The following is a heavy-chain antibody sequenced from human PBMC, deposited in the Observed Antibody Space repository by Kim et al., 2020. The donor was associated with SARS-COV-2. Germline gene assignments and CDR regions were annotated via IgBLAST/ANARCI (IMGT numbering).Heavy chain of an antibody. J-gene: IGHJ6*02. D-gene: IGHD6-13*01. V-gene: IGHV3-48*02. Sequence: KGRFTISRDNAKNSRYLQMTSLRDEDTAVYYCAGDRGGSSWYGPYYYGMDVWGQGTTVTVSS. CDR3: AGDRGGSSWYGPYYYGMDV.